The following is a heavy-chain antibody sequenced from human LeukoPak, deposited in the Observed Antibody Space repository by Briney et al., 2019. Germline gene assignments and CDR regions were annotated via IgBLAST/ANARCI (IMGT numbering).Heavy chain of an antibody. CDR3: ARVPGGGFGELLYYDY. V-gene: IGHV4-59*01. CDR1: GGSISSYY. J-gene: IGHJ4*02. Sequence: PSETLSLTCTVSGGSISSYYWSWIRQPPGMGLEWIGYIYYSGSTNYNPSLKSRVTISVDTSKNQFSLKLSSVTAADTAVYYCARVPGGGFGELLYYDYWGQGTLVTVSS. CDR2: IYYSGST. D-gene: IGHD3-10*01.